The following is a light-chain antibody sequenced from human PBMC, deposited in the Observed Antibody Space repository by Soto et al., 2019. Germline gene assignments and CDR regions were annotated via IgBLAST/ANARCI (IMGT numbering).Light chain of an antibody. CDR1: SSDIGSYDL. V-gene: IGLV2-23*01. CDR2: DGT. J-gene: IGLJ1*01. Sequence: QSALTQPASVSGPLGQSIVISCTGSSSDIGSYDLVSWYQQYPGKAPKVVIFDGTKRPSGVSNRFSGSKSGNTASLTISGLQTEDEADYYCCSYAGSRTYVFGAGTQLTVL. CDR3: CSYAGSRTYV.